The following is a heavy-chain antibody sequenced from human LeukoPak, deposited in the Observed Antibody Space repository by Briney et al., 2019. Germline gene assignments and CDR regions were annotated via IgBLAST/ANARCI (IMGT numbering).Heavy chain of an antibody. Sequence: ASVKVSCKASGYTFTSYDINWVRQATGQGLEWMGWMNPNSGNTGYAQKFQGRVTMTRNTSISTAYMELSSLRSGDTAVYYCARYGSGSRSGAFDIWGQGTMVTVSS. CDR3: ARYGSGSRSGAFDI. CDR1: GYTFTSYD. V-gene: IGHV1-8*01. D-gene: IGHD3-10*01. J-gene: IGHJ3*02. CDR2: MNPNSGNT.